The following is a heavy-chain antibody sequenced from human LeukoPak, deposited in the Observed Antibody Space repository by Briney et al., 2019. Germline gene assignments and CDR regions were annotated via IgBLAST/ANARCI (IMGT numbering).Heavy chain of an antibody. J-gene: IGHJ4*02. CDR3: ARCGYSYGDIDY. Sequence: GGSLRLSCVASGFTFGDYWMNWVRQAPGKGLEWVANIKQDGSEKYYVDSVKGRFTISRDNAKNSVYLQMNSLRAEDTAVYYCARCGYSYGDIDYWGQGTLVTVSS. CDR1: GFTFGDYW. CDR2: IKQDGSEK. D-gene: IGHD5-18*01. V-gene: IGHV3-7*01.